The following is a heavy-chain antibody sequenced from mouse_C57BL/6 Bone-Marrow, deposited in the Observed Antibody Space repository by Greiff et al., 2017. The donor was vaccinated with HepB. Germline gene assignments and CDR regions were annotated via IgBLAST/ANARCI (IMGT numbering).Heavy chain of an antibody. CDR1: GYTFTSYW. V-gene: IGHV1-64*01. D-gene: IGHD2-3*01. CDR3: GRGDGYPSYAKGY. J-gene: IGHJ4*01. CDR2: IHPNSGST. Sequence: QVQLQQPGAELVKPGASVKLSCKASGYTFTSYWMHWVKQRPGQGLEWIGMIHPNSGSTNYNEKFKSKATLTVDKSSSTAYMQLSSLTSEDSAVYYCGRGDGYPSYAKGYWGQGTSVTVSP.